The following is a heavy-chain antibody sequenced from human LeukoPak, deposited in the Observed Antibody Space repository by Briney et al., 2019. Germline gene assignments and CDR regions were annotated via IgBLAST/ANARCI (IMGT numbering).Heavy chain of an antibody. CDR2: ITGSGST. CDR3: ARDRIMAAAGLQDAMDV. CDR1: GDSINIYY. J-gene: IGHJ6*03. V-gene: IGHV4-4*07. D-gene: IGHD6-13*01. Sequence: SETLSLTCSVSGDSINIYYWFWVRQPAGKGLEWIGRITGSGSTNYNPSLKSRVTMSVDTSKNQFSLRLSSVTAADTAMYYCARDRIMAAAGLQDAMDVWGKGTTVTVSS.